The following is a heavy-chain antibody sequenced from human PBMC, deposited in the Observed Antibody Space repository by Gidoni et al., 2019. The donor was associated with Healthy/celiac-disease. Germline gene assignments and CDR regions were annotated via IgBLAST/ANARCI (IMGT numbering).Heavy chain of an antibody. V-gene: IGHV4-31*03. CDR2: IYYSGST. J-gene: IGHJ1*01. CDR1: GGSISSGGYY. Sequence: QVQLQESGPGLVQPSQTLSLTCTVSGGSISSGGYYWSWIRQHPGKGLEWIGYIYYSGSTYYNPSLKSRVTISVDTSKNQFSLKLSSVTAADTAVYYCARESTLHAEYFQHWGQGTLVTVSS. CDR3: ARESTLHAEYFQH.